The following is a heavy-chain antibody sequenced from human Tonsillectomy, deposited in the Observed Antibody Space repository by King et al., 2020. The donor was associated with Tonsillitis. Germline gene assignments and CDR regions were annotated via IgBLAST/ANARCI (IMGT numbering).Heavy chain of an antibody. D-gene: IGHD3-3*01. CDR3: ASTPYYDFWSGYPRFDY. CDR1: GGSISSSSYY. J-gene: IGHJ4*02. V-gene: IGHV4-39*01. CDR2: IYYSGST. Sequence: LQLQESGPGLVRPSETLSLTCTVSGGSISSSSYYWGWIRQPPGNGLEWIGSIYYSGSTYYNPSLKSRVTISVDTSKNQFSLKLSFVTPADTAVYYCASTPYYDFWSGYPRFDYWGQGTLVTVSS.